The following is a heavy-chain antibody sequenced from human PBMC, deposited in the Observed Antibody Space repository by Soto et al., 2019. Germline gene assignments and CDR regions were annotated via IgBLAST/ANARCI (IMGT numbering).Heavy chain of an antibody. Sequence: PGGSLRLSCAASGFTFSSYAMSLVRQAPGKGLEWVSAISGSGGSTYYADSVKGRFTISRDNSKNTLYLQMNSLRAEDTAVYYCAKAPSLTTVANYFDYWGQGTLVTVSS. CDR1: GFTFSSYA. J-gene: IGHJ4*02. D-gene: IGHD4-17*01. V-gene: IGHV3-23*01. CDR2: ISGSGGST. CDR3: AKAPSLTTVANYFDY.